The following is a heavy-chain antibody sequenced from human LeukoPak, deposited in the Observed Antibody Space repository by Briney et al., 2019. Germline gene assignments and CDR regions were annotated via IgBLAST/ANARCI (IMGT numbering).Heavy chain of an antibody. Sequence: PSETLSLTCAVYGGSFSGYYWSWIRQPPGKGLEWIGEINHSGSTNYNLSLKSRVTISVDTSKNQFSLKLSSVTAADTAVYYCAGLIAAAPLYYFDYWGQGTLVTVSS. D-gene: IGHD6-13*01. CDR2: INHSGST. J-gene: IGHJ4*02. CDR1: GGSFSGYY. V-gene: IGHV4-34*01. CDR3: AGLIAAAPLYYFDY.